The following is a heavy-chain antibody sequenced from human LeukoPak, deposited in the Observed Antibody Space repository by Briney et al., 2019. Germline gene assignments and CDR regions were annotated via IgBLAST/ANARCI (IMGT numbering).Heavy chain of an antibody. V-gene: IGHV1-2*02. CDR1: GYTFTGYY. CDR3: ARDLTVQAAASIVYYFDY. D-gene: IGHD6-13*01. Sequence: ASVKVSCMASGYTFTGYYRHWVRRAPGQGLEWMGWINPNSGDRNYAQKFQGRVTMTRDTSISTAYMELSGLRSDDTAVYYCARDLTVQAAASIVYYFDYWGQGTLVTVSS. J-gene: IGHJ4*02. CDR2: INPNSGDR.